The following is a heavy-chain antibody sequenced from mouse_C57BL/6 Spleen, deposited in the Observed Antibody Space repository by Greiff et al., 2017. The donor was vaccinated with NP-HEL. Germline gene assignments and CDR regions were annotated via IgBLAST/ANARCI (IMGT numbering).Heavy chain of an antibody. CDR2: ISSGSSTI. CDR1: GFTFSDYG. J-gene: IGHJ4*01. Sequence: EVKLVESGGGLVKPGGSLKLSCAASGFTFSDYGMHWVRQAPEKGLEWVAYISSGSSTIYYADTVKGRFTISRDNAKNTLFLQMTSLRSEDTAMYYCARGPYYGIAMDYWGQGTSVTVSS. CDR3: ARGPYYGIAMDY. D-gene: IGHD1-1*01. V-gene: IGHV5-17*01.